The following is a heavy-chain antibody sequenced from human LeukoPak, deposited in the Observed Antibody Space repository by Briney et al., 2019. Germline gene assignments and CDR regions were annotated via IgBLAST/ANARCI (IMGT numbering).Heavy chain of an antibody. CDR1: GYTFTGYY. V-gene: IGHV1-2*02. CDR3: ARTEGGDCHRCDWFDP. Sequence: ASVKVSCKASGYTFTGYYMHWVRQAPGQGLEWMGWINPNSGGTNYAQKFQGRVTMTRDTSISTAYMELSRLRSDDTAVYYCARTEGGDCHRCDWFDPWGQGTLVTVSS. D-gene: IGHD2-21*02. J-gene: IGHJ5*02. CDR2: INPNSGGT.